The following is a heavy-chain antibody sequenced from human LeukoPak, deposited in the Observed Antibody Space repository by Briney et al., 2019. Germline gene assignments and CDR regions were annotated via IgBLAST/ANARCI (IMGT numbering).Heavy chain of an antibody. D-gene: IGHD6-19*01. Sequence: GGSLRLSCAASGFTFSNAWMSWVRQAPGKGLEWVGRIKSKTDGGTTDYAAPVKGRFTISRDDSKNTLYLQMNSLKTEDTAVYYCTTSRSGWYYFDYWGQGTLVTVSS. CDR1: GFTFSNAW. CDR3: TTSRSGWYYFDY. J-gene: IGHJ4*02. CDR2: IKSKTDGGTT. V-gene: IGHV3-15*01.